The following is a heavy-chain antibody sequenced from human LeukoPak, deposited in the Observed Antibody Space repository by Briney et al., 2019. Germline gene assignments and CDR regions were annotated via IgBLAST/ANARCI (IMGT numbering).Heavy chain of an antibody. CDR1: GFTLTTYA. D-gene: IGHD4-17*01. J-gene: IGHJ4*02. CDR2: ITASGPTT. CDR3: AKDADDYVSYSDY. Sequence: GGSLRLSCAASGFTLTTYAMTWVRQAPGKGLEWVSGITASGPTTYYADSVKGRFTFSRDNSKNTLYLQMNSLRAEDTAVYYSAKDADDYVSYSDYWGQGTLVTVSS. V-gene: IGHV3-23*01.